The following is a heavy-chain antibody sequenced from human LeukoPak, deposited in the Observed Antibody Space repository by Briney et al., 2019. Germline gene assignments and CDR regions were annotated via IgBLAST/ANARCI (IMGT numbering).Heavy chain of an antibody. CDR3: ARAMRVDRFFDY. D-gene: IGHD5-12*01. Sequence: SETLSLTCTVSGGSFNSGSYYWSWIRQPAGKGLEWVGRIYTSGSTNYNPSLKSRVTISVNTSKNQFSLQLTSVTAADTAVYYCARAMRVDRFFDYWGQGILVTVSS. CDR2: IYTSGST. J-gene: IGHJ4*02. CDR1: GGSFNSGSYY. V-gene: IGHV4-61*02.